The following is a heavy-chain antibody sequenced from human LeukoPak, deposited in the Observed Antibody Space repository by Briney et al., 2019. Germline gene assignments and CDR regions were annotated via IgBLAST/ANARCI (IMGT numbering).Heavy chain of an antibody. J-gene: IGHJ4*02. D-gene: IGHD2-15*01. CDR2: ISAYGNT. Sequence: ASVKVSFKTSGYTFTIYGISWVRQAPGQGLEWMGLISAYGNTNYAQNLQGRVTMTTDTSTSIAYMELRSLRSDDTAVYYCARGIIGYYFDYWGQGTLVTVSS. CDR1: GYTFTIYG. V-gene: IGHV1-18*01. CDR3: ARGIIGYYFDY.